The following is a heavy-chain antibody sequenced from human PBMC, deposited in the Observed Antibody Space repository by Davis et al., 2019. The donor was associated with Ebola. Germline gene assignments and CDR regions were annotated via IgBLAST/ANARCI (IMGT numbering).Heavy chain of an antibody. V-gene: IGHV3-30*03. CDR3: ARAYVPYGMDV. D-gene: IGHD2-2*01. Sequence: PGGSLRLSCAASGFTFSSYGMHWVRQAPGKGLEWVAVISYDGSNKYYADSVKGRFTISRDNSKNSLYLQMNSLRAEDTAIYYCARAYVPYGMDVWGQGTTVTVSS. J-gene: IGHJ6*02. CDR1: GFTFSSYG. CDR2: ISYDGSNK.